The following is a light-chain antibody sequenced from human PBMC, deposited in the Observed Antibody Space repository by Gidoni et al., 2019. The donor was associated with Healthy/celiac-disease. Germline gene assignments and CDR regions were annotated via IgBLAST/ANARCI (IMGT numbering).Light chain of an antibody. CDR1: QSISSY. CDR3: QQCYSTPLT. CDR2: AAS. J-gene: IGKJ1*01. Sequence: DRQMTQSPSSLSASVGDRVTITCRASQSISSYLNWYQQKPGKAPKLLIYAASSLQSGVPSRFSGSGSGTDFTLTISSLQPEDVATYYCQQCYSTPLTFGQGTKVEIK. V-gene: IGKV1-39*01.